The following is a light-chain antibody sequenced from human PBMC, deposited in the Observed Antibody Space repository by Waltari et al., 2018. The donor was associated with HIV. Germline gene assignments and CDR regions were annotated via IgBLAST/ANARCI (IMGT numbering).Light chain of an antibody. CDR3: SSYTSSSTPYF. CDR1: SSDVGGYNY. CDR2: DVS. V-gene: IGLV2-14*03. J-gene: IGLJ1*01. Sequence: QSALTQQASVSGSPGQSITISCSGTSSDVGGYNYVSWYQQHPGKAPELMIYDVSNRPSGVSNRFSGSKSGNTASLTISGLQAADEADYYCSSYTSSSTPYFFGTGTKVTVL.